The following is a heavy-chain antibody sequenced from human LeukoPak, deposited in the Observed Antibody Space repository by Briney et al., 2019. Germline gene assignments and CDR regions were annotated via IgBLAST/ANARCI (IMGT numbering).Heavy chain of an antibody. V-gene: IGHV3-30*04. D-gene: IGHD5-24*01. CDR2: LSYDGTDW. CDR3: ARSPVEMAQEGDYFDY. CDR1: GFTFTTDP. J-gene: IGHJ4*02. Sequence: GGSPRLSCAASGFTFTTDPMHWVRQTPGKGLEWLGVLSYDGTDWYYADSVRGRFTISRDNSKKTLYLQMNSLTREDTAVYYCARSPVEMAQEGDYFDYWGQGTLVTVSS.